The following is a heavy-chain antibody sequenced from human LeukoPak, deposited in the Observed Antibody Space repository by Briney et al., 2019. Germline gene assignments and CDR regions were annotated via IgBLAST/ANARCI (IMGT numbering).Heavy chain of an antibody. Sequence: ASVRVSCKTSGYKFLSHGISWVRQAPGQGLEWLGWIRADNGDTRFAQKFQGRFTMTADTSTSTAHMEPRSLRSDDTAVYYCARDWPTVIADFWGQGTLVTVSS. D-gene: IGHD4-11*01. CDR1: GYKFLSHG. CDR2: IRADNGDT. V-gene: IGHV1-18*04. J-gene: IGHJ1*01. CDR3: ARDWPTVIADF.